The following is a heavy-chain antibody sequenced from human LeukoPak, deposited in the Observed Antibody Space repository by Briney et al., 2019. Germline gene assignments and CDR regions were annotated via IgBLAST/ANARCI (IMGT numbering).Heavy chain of an antibody. CDR3: ARSIAVVGTFYFDY. Sequence: PSETLSLTCAVSGYSISSGYYWVWIRQPPGKGLEWTGTIYHSGSTYYNPSLKSRFTISVDTSKNQFSLKLSSVTAADTAVYSCARSIAVVGTFYFDYWGQGTLVTVSS. CDR2: IYHSGST. D-gene: IGHD6-19*01. CDR1: GYSISSGYY. V-gene: IGHV4-38-2*01. J-gene: IGHJ4*02.